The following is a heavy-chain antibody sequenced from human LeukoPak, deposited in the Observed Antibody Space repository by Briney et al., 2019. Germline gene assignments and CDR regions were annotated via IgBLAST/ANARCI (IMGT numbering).Heavy chain of an antibody. D-gene: IGHD7-27*01. Sequence: QPGRSLRLSCAASGFTFSSYAMHWVRQAPGKGLEWVAVISYDGSNKYYADSVKGRFTISRDNAKNSLYLQMNSLRAEDTAVYYCARDLNWGTYWGQGTLVSVSS. V-gene: IGHV3-30*04. J-gene: IGHJ4*02. CDR3: ARDLNWGTY. CDR2: ISYDGSNK. CDR1: GFTFSSYA.